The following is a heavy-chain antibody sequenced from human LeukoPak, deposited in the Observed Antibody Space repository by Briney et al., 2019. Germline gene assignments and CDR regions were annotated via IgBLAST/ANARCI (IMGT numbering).Heavy chain of an antibody. CDR2: INWNGGST. J-gene: IGHJ4*02. D-gene: IGHD1-26*01. V-gene: IGHV3-20*04. CDR1: GFTFDDYG. CDR3: ASGGIYYGAAFDF. Sequence: RSGGPLRLSCAASGFTFDDYGMSWVRRAPGKGLEWVSGINWNGGSTGYADSVKGRFTISRDNAKNSLYLQMNSLRAEDTALYYCASGGIYYGAAFDFWGQGTLVTVSS.